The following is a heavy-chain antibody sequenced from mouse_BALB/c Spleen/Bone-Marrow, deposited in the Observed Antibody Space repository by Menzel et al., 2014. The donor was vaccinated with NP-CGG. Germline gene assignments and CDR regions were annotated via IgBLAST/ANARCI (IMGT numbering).Heavy chain of an antibody. V-gene: IGHV7-3*02. CDR2: IRNKANGYTT. Sequence: DVQLVESGGGLVQPGGSLRLSCATSGFTLTDYYMNWVRQPPGKALEWLGFIRNKANGYTTEYSASVKGRFTISRDNSQNILYLQMNTLRAEDSATYYCARDKGRVFFDYWGQGTTLTVSS. CDR3: ARDKGRVFFDY. CDR1: GFTLTDYY. J-gene: IGHJ2*01.